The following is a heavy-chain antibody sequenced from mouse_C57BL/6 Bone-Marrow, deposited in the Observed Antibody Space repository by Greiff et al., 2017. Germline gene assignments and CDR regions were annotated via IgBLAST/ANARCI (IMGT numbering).Heavy chain of an antibody. CDR2: IYPGDGDT. D-gene: IGHD3-2*02. CDR1: GYAFSSSW. Sequence: QVQLQQSGPELVKPGASVKISCKASGYAFSSSWMNWVKQRPGKGLEWIGRIYPGDGDTNYNGKFKGKATLTADKSSSTAYMQLSSLTSEDSAVYFCARGGDSSGPDYWGQGTTRTVSS. CDR3: ARGGDSSGPDY. J-gene: IGHJ2*01. V-gene: IGHV1-82*01.